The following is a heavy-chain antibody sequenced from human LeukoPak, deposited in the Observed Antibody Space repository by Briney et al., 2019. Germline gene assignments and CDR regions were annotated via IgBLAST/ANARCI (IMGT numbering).Heavy chain of an antibody. D-gene: IGHD3-9*01. CDR1: GFTFSSYA. Sequence: GGSLRLSCAASGFTFSSYAMHWVRQAPGKGLEWVAVISYDGSNKYYADSVKGRFTISRDNSKNTLYLQMNSLRAEDTAVYYCAGGGDFDWLFHYWGQGTLVTVSS. J-gene: IGHJ4*02. CDR3: AGGGDFDWLFHY. V-gene: IGHV3-30-3*01. CDR2: ISYDGSNK.